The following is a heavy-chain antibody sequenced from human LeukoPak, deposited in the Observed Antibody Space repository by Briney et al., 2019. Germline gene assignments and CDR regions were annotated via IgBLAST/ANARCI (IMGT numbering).Heavy chain of an antibody. CDR1: GFTFSSYG. D-gene: IGHD1-1*01. CDR2: IRFDGSNK. Sequence: GGSLRLSCAASGFTFSSYGMHWVRQAPGKGLEWVAFIRFDGSNKYYADSVKGRFTISRDNAKNSLYLQMNSLRTEDTALYYCANDSVHVGAFDIWGQGTMDTVSS. V-gene: IGHV3-30*02. CDR3: ANDSVHVGAFDI. J-gene: IGHJ3*02.